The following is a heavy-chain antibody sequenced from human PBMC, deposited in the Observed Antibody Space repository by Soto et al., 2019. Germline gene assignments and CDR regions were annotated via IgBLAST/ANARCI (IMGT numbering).Heavy chain of an antibody. V-gene: IGHV3-48*03. D-gene: IGHD2-15*01. CDR2: ISISGTT. J-gene: IGHJ4*02. CDR3: ARGWSNGGTHFYD. Sequence: PGGSLSLSCAASGFTVSDSEMEWVRQTPGKGLEWISYISISGTTIYSDSVRGRFTITRDNAKNSLFLHMIGLRAEDSALYYCARGWSNGGTHFYDWGQGTLVTVSS. CDR1: GFTVSDSE.